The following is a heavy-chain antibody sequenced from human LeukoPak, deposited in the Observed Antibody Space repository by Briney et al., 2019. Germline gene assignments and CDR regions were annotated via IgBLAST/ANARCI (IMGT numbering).Heavy chain of an antibody. CDR2: IYISGST. Sequence: SETLSLTCTVSGGSINSHYWSWIRQPAGKGLEWIGRIYISGSTNYNSSLQSRVTMSVDTSKNQFSLKLSSVTAADTAVYYCASRTGYCSSTSCYSFDSWGQGTLVTVSS. CDR3: ASRTGYCSSTSCYSFDS. J-gene: IGHJ4*02. CDR1: GGSINSHY. D-gene: IGHD2-2*02. V-gene: IGHV4-4*07.